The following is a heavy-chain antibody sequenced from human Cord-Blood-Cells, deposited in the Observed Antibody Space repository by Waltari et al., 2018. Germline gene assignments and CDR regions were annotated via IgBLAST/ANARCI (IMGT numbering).Heavy chain of an antibody. J-gene: IGHJ5*02. CDR2: IYTCGST. Sequence: QVQLQESGPGLVKPSETLSLTCTVSGGSISSYSWSWIRQPAGKGLEWIGRIYTCGSTNYNPSLESRVTMSVDTSKNQFSLKLSSVTAADTAVYYCARDNWNYNWFDPWGQGTLVTVSS. D-gene: IGHD1-7*01. CDR3: ARDNWNYNWFDP. CDR1: GGSISSYS. V-gene: IGHV4-4*07.